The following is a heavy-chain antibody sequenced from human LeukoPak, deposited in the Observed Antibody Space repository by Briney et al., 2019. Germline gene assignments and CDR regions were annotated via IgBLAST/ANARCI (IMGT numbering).Heavy chain of an antibody. CDR1: GGSFSGYY. J-gene: IGHJ5*02. D-gene: IGHD1-1*01. CDR3: ARGLIKNWNPHNWFDP. V-gene: IGHV4-34*01. CDR2: INHSGST. Sequence: PSDTLSLPCAVYGGSFSGYYWSWIRQPPGKGLEGIGEINHSGSTNYHPSLTSRVTISVDTSKNQFSLKLSSVTAADTAVYYCARGLIKNWNPHNWFDPWGQGTLVTVSS.